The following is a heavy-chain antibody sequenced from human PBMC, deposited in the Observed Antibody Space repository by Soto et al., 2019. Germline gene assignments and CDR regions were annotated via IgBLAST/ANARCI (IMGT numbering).Heavy chain of an antibody. D-gene: IGHD5-12*01. J-gene: IGHJ4*02. Sequence: XSVKVSCKASGYAFTSYDIHWVRQATGQGLECMGWINPNSGNTGYAQKFQGRVTMTRNTSISTAYMELSSLRSEDTAVYYCARGGNSGYDLFDYWAQGTLVTVPS. V-gene: IGHV1-8*01. CDR1: GYAFTSYD. CDR2: INPNSGNT. CDR3: ARGGNSGYDLFDY.